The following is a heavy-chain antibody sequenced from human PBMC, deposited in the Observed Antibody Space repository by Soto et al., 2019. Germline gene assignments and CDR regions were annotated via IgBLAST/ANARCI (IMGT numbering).Heavy chain of an antibody. CDR2: FDPEDGET. Sequence: ASVKVSCKVSGYTLTELSMHWVRQAPGKGLEWMGGFDPEDGETIYAQKFQGRVTMTEDTSTDTAYMELSSLRSEDTAVYYCATGTGDYYDSSGYYDYWGQGTLVTVSS. CDR3: ATGTGDYYDSSGYYDY. V-gene: IGHV1-24*01. D-gene: IGHD3-22*01. CDR1: GYTLTELS. J-gene: IGHJ4*02.